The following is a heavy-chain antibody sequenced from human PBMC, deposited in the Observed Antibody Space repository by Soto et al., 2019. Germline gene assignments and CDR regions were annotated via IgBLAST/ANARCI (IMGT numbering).Heavy chain of an antibody. V-gene: IGHV3-30*18. CDR1: GFTFSSYG. CDR2: ISSDGNNK. D-gene: IGHD2-15*01. J-gene: IGHJ4*02. CDR3: AKGHCGGGRCYGDYFDY. Sequence: GGSLRLSCAASGFTFSSYGMHWVRQAPGKGLEWVAVISSDGNNKNYVESVKGRFTISRDNSKNTMYLQMSSLRAEDTAVYYCAKGHCGGGRCYGDYFDYWGQGTLVTVSS.